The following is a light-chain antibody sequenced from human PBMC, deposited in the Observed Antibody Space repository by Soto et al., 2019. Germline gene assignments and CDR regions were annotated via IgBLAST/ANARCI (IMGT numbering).Light chain of an antibody. CDR3: QQTYTTPSS. CDR1: QSISNH. Sequence: DIQMTQSPSSLSASVGDRVTVTCRASQSISNHLNWYQQKPGKAPKLLIYAASNLHSGVPSRFSGSGSGTEFTPTISSPQLEDFATYYCQQTYTTPSSFGRGTKVEI. CDR2: AAS. V-gene: IGKV1-39*01. J-gene: IGKJ2*03.